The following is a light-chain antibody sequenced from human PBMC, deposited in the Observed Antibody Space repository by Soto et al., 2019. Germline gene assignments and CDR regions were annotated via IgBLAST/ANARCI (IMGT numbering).Light chain of an antibody. CDR2: KAS. CDR3: QQYNAYPWT. Sequence: DIQMTQSPPTLSASVGDRVTITGRASQSISSWLAWYQQKPGKAPKLLIYKASTLESGVPSNFSGSGSGTEFSLTISSLQPEDFATYYCQQYNAYPWTFGQGTKVDIK. V-gene: IGKV1-5*03. J-gene: IGKJ1*01. CDR1: QSISSW.